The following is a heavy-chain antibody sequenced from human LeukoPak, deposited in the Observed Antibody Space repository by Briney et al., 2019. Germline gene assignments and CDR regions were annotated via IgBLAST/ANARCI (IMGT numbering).Heavy chain of an antibody. Sequence: ASVKVSCKASGGTFSSYAITWVRQAPGQGLEWMGGIIPIFGTANYAQKFQGRVTMTADKSTSTAYMELSSLRSDDTAVYYCARDRSVLGSSWPDAFDIWGQGTMVTVSS. V-gene: IGHV1-69*06. D-gene: IGHD6-13*01. CDR2: IIPIFGTA. CDR3: ARDRSVLGSSWPDAFDI. J-gene: IGHJ3*02. CDR1: GGTFSSYA.